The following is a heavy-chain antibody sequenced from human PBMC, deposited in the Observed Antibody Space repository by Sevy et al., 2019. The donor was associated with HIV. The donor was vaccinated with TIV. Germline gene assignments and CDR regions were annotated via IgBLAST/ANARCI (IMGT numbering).Heavy chain of an antibody. V-gene: IGHV3-7*01. CDR1: GFTFSSFW. J-gene: IGHJ4*02. CDR2: IKQDGCEK. CDR3: AKQANWALDY. D-gene: IGHD3-16*01. Sequence: GGSLRLSCAVSGFTFSSFWMSWVRQAPGKGLEWVANIKQDGCEKYYVDSVKGRFTISRENAKNSLYLQMNGLRAEDAAMYYCAKQANWALDYWGQGTLVTVSS.